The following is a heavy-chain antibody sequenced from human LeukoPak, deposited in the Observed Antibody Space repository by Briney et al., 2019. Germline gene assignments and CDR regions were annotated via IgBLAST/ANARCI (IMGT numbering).Heavy chain of an antibody. Sequence: GGSLRLSCAASGFTISSYAIHWVRQAPGKGLEGVAVISYDGSNKYYADSVKGRFTISRDNTKNTLYLQMNSLRAEDTAVYYCARGEIVATRYIDYWGQGTLVTVSS. CDR3: ARGEIVATRYIDY. CDR2: ISYDGSNK. CDR1: GFTISSYA. D-gene: IGHD5-12*01. V-gene: IGHV3-30-3*01. J-gene: IGHJ4*02.